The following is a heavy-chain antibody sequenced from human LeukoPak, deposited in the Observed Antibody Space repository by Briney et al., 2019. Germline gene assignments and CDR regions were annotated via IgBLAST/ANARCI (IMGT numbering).Heavy chain of an antibody. CDR2: ISGSGGST. CDR1: GFTFISYA. Sequence: GGSLRLSCAASGFTFISYAMSWVRQAPGKGLEWVSAISGSGGSTYYADSVKGRFTISRDNSKNTLYLQMNSLRAEDTAVYYCAKSNTYYYDSSPDYWGQGTLVTVSS. J-gene: IGHJ4*02. CDR3: AKSNTYYYDSSPDY. V-gene: IGHV3-23*01. D-gene: IGHD3-22*01.